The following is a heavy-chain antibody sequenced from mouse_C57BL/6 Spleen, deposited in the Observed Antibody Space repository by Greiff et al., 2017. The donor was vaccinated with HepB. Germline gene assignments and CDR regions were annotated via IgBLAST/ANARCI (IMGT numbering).Heavy chain of an antibody. V-gene: IGHV1-53*01. Sequence: VQLQQSGTELVKPGASVKLSCKASGYTFTSYWMHWVKQRPGQGLEWIGNINPSNGGTNYNEKFKSKATLTVDKSSITAYMQLSSLTSEDSAFYYYARSSYYYSLYYYAMDYWGQGTSVTVSS. D-gene: IGHD2-4*01. CDR2: INPSNGGT. J-gene: IGHJ4*01. CDR1: GYTFTSYW. CDR3: ARSSYYYSLYYYAMDY.